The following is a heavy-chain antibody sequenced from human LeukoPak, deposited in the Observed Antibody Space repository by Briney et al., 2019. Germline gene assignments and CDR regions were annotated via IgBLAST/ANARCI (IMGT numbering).Heavy chain of an antibody. J-gene: IGHJ6*02. CDR2: INSDGSST. CDR1: GFTFSSYW. Sequence: GGSLRLSCAASGFTFSSYWMHWVRQAPGKGLVWVSRINSDGSSTSYADSVKGRFTISRDNAKNTLYLQMSSLRAEDTAVYYCAREPPGYYYGMDVWGQGTTVTVSS. CDR3: AREPPGYYYGMDV. V-gene: IGHV3-74*01.